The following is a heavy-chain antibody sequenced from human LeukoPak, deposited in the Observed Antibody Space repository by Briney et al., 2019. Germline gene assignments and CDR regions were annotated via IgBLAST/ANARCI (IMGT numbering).Heavy chain of an antibody. J-gene: IGHJ1*01. V-gene: IGHV5-10-1*01. CDR1: GDSFTSYW. D-gene: IGHD3-10*01. Sequence: GASLKISCKGSGDSFTSYWISWVRQMPGQGLECMGRIGPSDSYTNYSPSFQGHVTISADKSISTAYLQWSSLKASDTAMYYCARHGYGSDAEYFQHWGQGTLVTVSS. CDR2: IGPSDSYT. CDR3: ARHGYGSDAEYFQH.